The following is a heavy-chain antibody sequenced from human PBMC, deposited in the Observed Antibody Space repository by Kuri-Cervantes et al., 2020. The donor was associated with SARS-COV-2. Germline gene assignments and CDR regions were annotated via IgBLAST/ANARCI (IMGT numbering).Heavy chain of an antibody. CDR2: ISSSGSTI. CDR1: GFTFSSYI. CDR3: ARAPTWGSSNYNYYYMDV. Sequence: GESLKISCAASGFTFSSYIMSWIRQAPGKGLEWVSYISSSGSTIYYADSVKGRFTISRDNAKNSLYLQMNSLRAEDTAVYYCARAPTWGSSNYNYYYMDVWGKGTTVTVSS. D-gene: IGHD6-6*01. J-gene: IGHJ6*03. V-gene: IGHV3-48*04.